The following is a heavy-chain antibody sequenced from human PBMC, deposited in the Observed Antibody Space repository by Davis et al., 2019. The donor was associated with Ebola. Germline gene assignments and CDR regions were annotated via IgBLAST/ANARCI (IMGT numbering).Heavy chain of an antibody. Sequence: MPSETLSLTCTVSGGSISSGDYYWSWIRQPPGKGLEWIGEINHSGSTNYNPSLKSRVTISVDTSKNQFSLKLSSVTAADTAVYYCARGGSSWYEVHFDYWGQGTLVTVSS. CDR1: GGSISSGDYY. J-gene: IGHJ4*02. V-gene: IGHV4-39*07. D-gene: IGHD6-13*01. CDR3: ARGGSSWYEVHFDY. CDR2: INHSGST.